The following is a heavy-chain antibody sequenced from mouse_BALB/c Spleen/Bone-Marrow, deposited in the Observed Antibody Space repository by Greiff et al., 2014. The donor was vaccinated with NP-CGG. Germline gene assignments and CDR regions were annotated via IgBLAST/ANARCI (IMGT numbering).Heavy chain of an antibody. J-gene: IGHJ4*01. D-gene: IGHD1-2*01. CDR2: LWADGST. Sequence: VMLVESGPGLVAPSQSLSITCTVSGFSLTTYGVHWVRQPPGKGLEWLGVLWADGSTNYNSALMSRLSISKDNSKSQVLLKMNSLQTDDTAMYYCARITTATGAMDYWGQGTSVTVSS. CDR3: ARITTATGAMDY. V-gene: IGHV2-9*02. CDR1: GFSLTTYG.